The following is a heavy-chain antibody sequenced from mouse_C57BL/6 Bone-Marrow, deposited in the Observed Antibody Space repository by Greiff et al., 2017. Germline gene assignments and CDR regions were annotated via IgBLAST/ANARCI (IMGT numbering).Heavy chain of an antibody. Sequence: QVHVKQPGAELVRPGSSVKLSCKASGYTFTSYWMDWVKQRPGQGLEWIGNIYPSASETHYNQKFKDKATLTVDKSSSTAYMQLSSLTSEDSAVYYCARKGSDYKDYAMDYWGQGTSVTVSS. J-gene: IGHJ4*01. CDR1: GYTFTSYW. CDR3: ARKGSDYKDYAMDY. D-gene: IGHD2-12*01. CDR2: IYPSASET. V-gene: IGHV1-61*01.